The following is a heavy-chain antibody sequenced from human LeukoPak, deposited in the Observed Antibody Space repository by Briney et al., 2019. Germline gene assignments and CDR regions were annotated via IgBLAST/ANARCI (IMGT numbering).Heavy chain of an antibody. D-gene: IGHD5-18*01. CDR3: ARDTAMVHYYYYGIDV. Sequence: GASVKVSCKASGYTFTGYYMHWVRQAPGQGLEWMGRINPNSGGTNYAQKFQGRVTMTRDTSISTAYMELSRLRPDDTAVYYCARDTAMVHYYYYGIDVWGQGTTVTVSS. CDR1: GYTFTGYY. CDR2: INPNSGGT. V-gene: IGHV1-2*06. J-gene: IGHJ6*02.